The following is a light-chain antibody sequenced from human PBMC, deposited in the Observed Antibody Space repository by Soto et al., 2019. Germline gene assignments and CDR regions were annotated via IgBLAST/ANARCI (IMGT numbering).Light chain of an antibody. CDR1: QSISRN. V-gene: IGKV1-39*01. J-gene: IGKJ5*01. CDR3: QQSDTTVSIT. Sequence: QMTPSPSSLSASVGDRVTITCRASQSISRNLNWYQHKPGKAPKLLIYAASSLQNGVPSRFSGGESGTEVAISSSSLQPEDFGTYSWQQSDTTVSITFGRGTGLEIK. CDR2: AAS.